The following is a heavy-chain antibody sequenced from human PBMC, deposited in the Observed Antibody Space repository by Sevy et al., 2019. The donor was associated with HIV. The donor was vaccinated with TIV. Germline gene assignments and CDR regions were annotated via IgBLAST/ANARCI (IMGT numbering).Heavy chain of an antibody. J-gene: IGHJ4*02. Sequence: SETLSLTCTVSGGSISSYYWSWIRQPPGKGLEWIGYIYYSGSTNYNPSLKSRVTISVDTFKNQFSLKLSSVTAADTAVYYCARRRGWEGYYFDYWGQGTLVTVSS. V-gene: IGHV4-59*01. CDR3: ARRRGWEGYYFDY. D-gene: IGHD6-19*01. CDR1: GGSISSYY. CDR2: IYYSGST.